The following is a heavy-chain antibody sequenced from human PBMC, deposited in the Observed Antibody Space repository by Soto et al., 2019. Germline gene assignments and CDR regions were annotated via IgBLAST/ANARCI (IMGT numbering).Heavy chain of an antibody. CDR1: GGSISTYY. J-gene: IGHJ4*02. V-gene: IGHV4-4*07. D-gene: IGHD1-1*01. CDR2: IYTSGST. CDR3: ARVHSFRIRVATPGGMGLDY. Sequence: SETLSLTCTVSGGSISTYYCCWIRQPAGKGLEWIGRIYTSGSTNYNPSLKSRVTMSVDTSKNQISLKLNSVSAADTAVYYCARVHSFRIRVATPGGMGLDYWGQGFLVTVSS.